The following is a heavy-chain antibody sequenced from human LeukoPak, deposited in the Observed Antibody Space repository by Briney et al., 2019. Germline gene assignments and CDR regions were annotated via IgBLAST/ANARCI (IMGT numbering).Heavy chain of an antibody. CDR1: GFTFSSYE. CDR3: ARDPWGLIAARTFDY. J-gene: IGHJ4*02. Sequence: QSGGSLRLSCAASGFTFSSYEMNWVRQAPGKGLEWVSYISSSGSTIYYADSVKGRFTISRDNAKNSLYLQMNSLRAEDTAVYYCARDPWGLIAARTFDYWGQGTLVTVSS. D-gene: IGHD6-6*01. V-gene: IGHV3-48*03. CDR2: ISSSGSTI.